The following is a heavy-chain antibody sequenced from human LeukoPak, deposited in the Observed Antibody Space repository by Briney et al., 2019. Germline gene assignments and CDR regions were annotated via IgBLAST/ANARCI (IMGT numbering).Heavy chain of an antibody. CDR3: AREFTDSSGWYWRSVGSLENSLFDY. J-gene: IGHJ4*02. D-gene: IGHD6-19*01. Sequence: PGGSLRLSCTASGFTFGDYAMNWFRQAPGKGLEWVSSISSSSSYIYYADSVKGRFTISRDNAKNSLYLQMNSLRAEDTAVYYCAREFTDSSGWYWRSVGSLENSLFDYWGQGTLVTVSS. CDR2: ISSSSSYI. CDR1: GFTFGDYA. V-gene: IGHV3-21*01.